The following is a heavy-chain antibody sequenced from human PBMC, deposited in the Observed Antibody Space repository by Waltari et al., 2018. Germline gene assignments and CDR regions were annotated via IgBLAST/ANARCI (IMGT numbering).Heavy chain of an antibody. CDR3: TRDCSSTNCPAPGYFQH. V-gene: IGHV3-49*04. CDR1: GFKFGDYA. Sequence: EVQLVESGGGLEQPGRSLRLSCTVSGFKFGDYAMSWVRKAPGTGLGWVGFIRSKAYGGTTEYAASVKDRFIISRDDSKSIAYLQMNSLKTEDTAVYYCTRDCSSTNCPAPGYFQHWGQGTLVTVSS. CDR2: IRSKAYGGTT. J-gene: IGHJ1*01. D-gene: IGHD2-2*01.